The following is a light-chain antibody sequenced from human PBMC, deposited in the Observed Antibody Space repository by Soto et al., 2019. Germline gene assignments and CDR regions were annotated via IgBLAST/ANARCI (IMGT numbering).Light chain of an antibody. CDR1: SNDVGGHNY. CDR3: WSSRTIGASPVM. Sequence: QSALTQPASVSGSPGQSITISCTGTSNDVGGHNYVSWFQQHPGKVPKLMIYAVTNRPSGVSNRFSGYKSGYTASLPISGLPAEDEDDYYCWSSRTIGASPVMFGGGTKVTVL. V-gene: IGLV2-14*01. J-gene: IGLJ3*02. CDR2: AVT.